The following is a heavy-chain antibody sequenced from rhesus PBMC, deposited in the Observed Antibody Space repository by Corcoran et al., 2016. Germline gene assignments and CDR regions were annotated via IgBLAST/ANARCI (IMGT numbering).Heavy chain of an antibody. CDR2: IYSSSGNT. Sequence: QVQLQESGPGLLKPSEPLSLTCAVSGGSISGGSGWGWIRQPPGKGLELIGSIYSSSGNTDDNPYLKSRVTISTDTSKNQFSLKLSSGTAADTAVYYCARDSYYSGYYIGSYFDDWGQGVLFTVSS. D-gene: IGHD3-28*01. CDR1: GGSISGGSG. J-gene: IGHJ4*01. CDR3: ARDSYYSGYYIGSYFDD. V-gene: IGHV4S7*01.